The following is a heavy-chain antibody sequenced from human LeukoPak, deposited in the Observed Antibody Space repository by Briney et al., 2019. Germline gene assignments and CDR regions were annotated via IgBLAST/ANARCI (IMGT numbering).Heavy chain of an antibody. V-gene: IGHV1-69*05. J-gene: IGHJ4*02. CDR3: AREGVASDY. CDR1: GYTFTDYY. CDR2: IIPIFGTA. D-gene: IGHD3-3*01. Sequence: SVKVSCKVSGYTFTDYYMHWVQQAPGQGLEWMGRIIPIFGTANYAQKFQGRVTITTDESTSTAYMELSSLRSEDTAVYYCAREGVASDYWGQGTLVTVSS.